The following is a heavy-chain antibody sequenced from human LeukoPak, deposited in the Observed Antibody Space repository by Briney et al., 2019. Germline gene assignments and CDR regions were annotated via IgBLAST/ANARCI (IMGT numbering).Heavy chain of an antibody. CDR2: IKGDGSST. D-gene: IGHD5-18*01. J-gene: IGHJ4*02. CDR1: GLTFNIFW. CDR3: ATGHSYGYNY. Sequence: GGSLRLSCAASGLTFNIFWMHWGRQAPGKVRVWVSLIKGDGSSTTYMDSVKGRFIISRDNAKNTLYLQMNSLRTEDTAVYYCATGHSYGYNYWGQGTLVTVSP. V-gene: IGHV3-74*01.